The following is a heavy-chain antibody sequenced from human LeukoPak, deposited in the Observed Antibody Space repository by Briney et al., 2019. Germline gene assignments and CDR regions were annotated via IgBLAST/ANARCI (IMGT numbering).Heavy chain of an antibody. CDR1: GFTFSDYY. Sequence: GGSLRLSCAASGFTFSDYYMTWIRQAPGKGLEWVSYISSGSSYTKYADSVKGRFTISRDNAKKSLYLQLNSLRAEDTALYYCARGSTMVSDYWGQGTLVTVSS. D-gene: IGHD3-10*01. CDR2: ISSGSSYT. V-gene: IGHV3-11*05. CDR3: ARGSTMVSDY. J-gene: IGHJ4*02.